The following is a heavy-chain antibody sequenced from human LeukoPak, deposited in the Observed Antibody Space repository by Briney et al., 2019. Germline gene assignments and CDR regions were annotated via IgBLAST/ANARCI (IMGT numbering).Heavy chain of an antibody. Sequence: AGGSLRLSCAASGFTFSNAWMSWVRQAPGKGLEWVGRIKSKTDGGTTDYAAPVKGRFTISRDDSKDTLYLQMNSLRTEDTALYYCTTVLTVTTYYWGQGTLVTVSS. J-gene: IGHJ4*02. V-gene: IGHV3-15*01. CDR3: TTVLTVTTYY. CDR2: IKSKTDGGTT. D-gene: IGHD4-17*01. CDR1: GFTFSNAW.